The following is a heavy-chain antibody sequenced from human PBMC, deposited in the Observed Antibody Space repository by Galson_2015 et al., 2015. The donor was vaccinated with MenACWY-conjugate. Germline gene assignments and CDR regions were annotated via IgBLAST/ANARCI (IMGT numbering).Heavy chain of an antibody. J-gene: IGHJ4*02. Sequence: SLRLSCAASGSTFSSYAMSWVRQAPGKGLEWVSSISGSGGSTYYADSVKGRFTISRDNSKNTLYLQMNSLRAEDTAVYYCANNFNGVGAGMLYWGQGILVTVSS. D-gene: IGHD1-26*01. CDR2: ISGSGGST. CDR1: GSTFSSYA. CDR3: ANNFNGVGAGMLY. V-gene: IGHV3-23*01.